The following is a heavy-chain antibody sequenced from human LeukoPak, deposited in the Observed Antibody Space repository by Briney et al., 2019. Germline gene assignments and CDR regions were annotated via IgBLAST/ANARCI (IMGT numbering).Heavy chain of an antibody. CDR3: ARGLSSARYYMDV. CDR1: GGSFSGYY. D-gene: IGHD6-6*01. V-gene: IGHV4-34*01. CDR2: INHSGST. J-gene: IGHJ6*03. Sequence: PSETLSLTCAVYGGSFSGYYWSWIRQPPGKGLEWIGEINHSGSTSYNPSLKSRVTISVHTSKTQFSLRLSTVTAADTAVYYCARGLSSARYYMDVWGKGTTVTVSS.